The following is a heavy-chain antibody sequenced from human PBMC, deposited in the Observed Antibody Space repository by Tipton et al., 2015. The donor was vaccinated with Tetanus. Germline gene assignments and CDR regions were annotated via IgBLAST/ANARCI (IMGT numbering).Heavy chain of an antibody. CDR2: TYFRSKWFT. CDR1: GDRVSSNSVA. Sequence: LVKPTQTLSLTCAISGDRVSSNSVAWNWIRQSPSRGLEWLGRTYFRSKWFTDFAPSVKSRITIEPDTSKNQFFLQLHSVTSDDTAVYFCARGGGGPPFDSWGQGTLVTVSS. D-gene: IGHD3-16*01. CDR3: ARGGGGPPFDS. J-gene: IGHJ4*02. V-gene: IGHV6-1*01.